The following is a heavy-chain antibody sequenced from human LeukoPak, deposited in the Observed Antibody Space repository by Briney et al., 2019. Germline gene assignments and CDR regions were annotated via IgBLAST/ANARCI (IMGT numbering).Heavy chain of an antibody. V-gene: IGHV1-24*01. CDR1: GYTLTELS. CDR3: ATSPPIARDFDY. D-gene: IGHD2/OR15-2a*01. Sequence: EASVKVSCKVSGYTLTELSMHWVRQAPGKGLEWMGGFDPEDGETIYAQKFQGRVTMTEDTSTDTAYMELSSLRSEDTAVYYCATSPPIARDFDYWGQGTLVTVSS. J-gene: IGHJ4*02. CDR2: FDPEDGET.